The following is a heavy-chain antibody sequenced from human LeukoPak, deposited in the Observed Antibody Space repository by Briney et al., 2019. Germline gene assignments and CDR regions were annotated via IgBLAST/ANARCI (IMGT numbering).Heavy chain of an antibody. J-gene: IGHJ6*02. CDR2: IYYSGST. CDR1: GGSISSSSYY. D-gene: IGHD6-13*01. V-gene: IGHV4-39*01. Sequence: SETLSLTCTVSGGSISSSSYYWGWIRQPPGKGLEWIGSIYYSGSTYYNPSLKSRVTISVDTSKNQFSLRLSSVTAADTAVYYCARQRPLYSGYGMDVWGQGTTVTVSS. CDR3: ARQRPLYSGYGMDV.